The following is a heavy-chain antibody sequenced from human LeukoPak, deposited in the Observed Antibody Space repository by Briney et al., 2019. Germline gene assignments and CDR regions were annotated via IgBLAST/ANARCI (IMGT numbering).Heavy chain of an antibody. CDR3: AKEWLRHDYYYMDV. D-gene: IGHD5-12*01. CDR1: GFTFSSYG. CDR2: IRYDGSNK. J-gene: IGHJ6*03. Sequence: GGSLRLSCAASGFTFSSYGMHWVRQAPGKGLEWVAFIRYDGSNKYYADSVKGRFTISRDNSKNTLYLQMNSLRAEDTAVYYCAKEWLRHDYYYMDVWGKGTTVTISS. V-gene: IGHV3-30*02.